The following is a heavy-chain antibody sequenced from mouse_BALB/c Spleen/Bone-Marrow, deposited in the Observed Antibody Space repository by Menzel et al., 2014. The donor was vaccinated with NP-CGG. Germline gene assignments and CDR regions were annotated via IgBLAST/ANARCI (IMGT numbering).Heavy chain of an antibody. CDR3: ARHAYYDQTEVSFVY. V-gene: IGHV5-9-2*01. Sequence: EVKLVESGGGLVKSGGSLKLSCAASGFSFNSYGMSWVRQTPEKRLEWVATISGGGSYTFYPDSVKGRFTISRDDAKNNLYLQLSSLRSEDTALYYCARHAYYDQTEVSFVYWGRGTLVTASA. D-gene: IGHD2-4*01. J-gene: IGHJ3*01. CDR2: ISGGGSYT. CDR1: GFSFNSYG.